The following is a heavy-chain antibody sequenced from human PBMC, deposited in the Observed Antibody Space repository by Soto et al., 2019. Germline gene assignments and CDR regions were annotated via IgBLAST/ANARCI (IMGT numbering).Heavy chain of an antibody. D-gene: IGHD6-13*01. V-gene: IGHV4-34*12. CDR3: ASARWDF. CDR1: GGSFTANY. CDR2: VFHNGNT. J-gene: IGHJ4*02. Sequence: QVQLHQWGAGLVKPSETLSLTCAVSGGSFTANYWAWVRQPPGKGLEWIGEVFHNGNTNYKPSLKSRVTVSADTSKNQFSLRLTSVTAADTAVYFCASARWDFWGQGTLVTVSS.